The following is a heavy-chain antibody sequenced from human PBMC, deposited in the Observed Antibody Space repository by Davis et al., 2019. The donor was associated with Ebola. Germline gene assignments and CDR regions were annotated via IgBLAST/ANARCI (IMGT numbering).Heavy chain of an antibody. V-gene: IGHV4-59*01. J-gene: IGHJ5*02. Sequence: MPSETLSLTCTVSGDSITSSYWTWIRQPPGKGLEWIGYIYYSGSTNYNPSLKSRVTISVDTSKNQFSLKLSSVTAADTAVYYCARRRSWFDPWGQGTLVTVSS. CDR2: IYYSGST. CDR3: ARRRSWFDP. CDR1: GDSITSSY.